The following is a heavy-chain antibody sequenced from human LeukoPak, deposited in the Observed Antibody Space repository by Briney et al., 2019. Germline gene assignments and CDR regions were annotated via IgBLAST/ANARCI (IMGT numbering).Heavy chain of an antibody. CDR3: ATTFIAADGFDI. CDR1: GYTFTSYY. Sequence: ASVKVSCKASGYTFTSYYIHWVRQAPGQGLEWMGWINPYNGSTNYAQKFQGRVTMTRDTSTSTAYMELRSLRSDDTAVYYCATTFIAADGFDIWGQGTMVTVSS. CDR2: INPYNGST. J-gene: IGHJ3*02. V-gene: IGHV1-18*04. D-gene: IGHD6-25*01.